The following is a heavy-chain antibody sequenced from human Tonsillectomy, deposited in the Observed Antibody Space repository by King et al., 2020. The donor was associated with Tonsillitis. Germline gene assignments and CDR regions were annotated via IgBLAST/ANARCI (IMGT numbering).Heavy chain of an antibody. V-gene: IGHV4-59*08. CDR3: ARVGWSGYSYYFDY. J-gene: IGHJ4*02. CDR2: FYYSGIT. Sequence: QLQESGPGLVKPSETLSLTCTVSGGSISSYYLSWIRQPPGKGLEWIVLFYYSGITNSNPSLKSSVTITVDTSKNQFSLKLSSVTAADTAVYYCARVGWSGYSYYFDYWGQGTLVTVSS. CDR1: GGSISSYY. D-gene: IGHD3-3*01.